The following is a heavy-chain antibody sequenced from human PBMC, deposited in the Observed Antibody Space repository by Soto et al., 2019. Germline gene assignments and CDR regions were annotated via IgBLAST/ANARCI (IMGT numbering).Heavy chain of an antibody. V-gene: IGHV3-13*01. Sequence: GGSLRLSCAASGFTFSSYSMNWVRQAPGKGLEWVSAIGTAGDTYYPGSVKGRFTISRENAKNSLYLQMNSLRAGDTAVYYCARGRRVYYYMDVWGKGTTVTVSS. J-gene: IGHJ6*03. CDR2: IGTAGDT. CDR1: GFTFSSYS. CDR3: ARGRRVYYYMDV.